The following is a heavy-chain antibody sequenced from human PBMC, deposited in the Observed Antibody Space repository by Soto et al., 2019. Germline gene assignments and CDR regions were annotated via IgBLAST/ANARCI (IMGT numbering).Heavy chain of an antibody. J-gene: IGHJ5*02. Sequence: SETLSLTCTISGASISSGPFYFFCIRQHPGQGLEWIGHIYYLGDTFYNPSLKSRAFISVDSSVNQFSLKLISVTAADTAVYYCARVQNVVRGVRWFDPWGQGILVTVSS. CDR3: ARVQNVVRGVRWFDP. CDR2: IYYLGDT. CDR1: GASISSGPFY. V-gene: IGHV4-31*03. D-gene: IGHD3-10*01.